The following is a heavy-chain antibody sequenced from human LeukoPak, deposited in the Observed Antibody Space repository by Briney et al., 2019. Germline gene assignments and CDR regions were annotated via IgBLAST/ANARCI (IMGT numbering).Heavy chain of an antibody. CDR3: AKDDIPSAT. Sequence: PGGSLRLSCAASGFTFTNYGMSWVRQAPGKGLEWVPGISGSGGSTYYAASVKGRFTISRDNSKNILYVEMKSLRAEDTAVYYCAKDDIPSATWGQGTLVIVSS. CDR1: GFTFTNYG. CDR2: ISGSGGST. V-gene: IGHV3-23*01. J-gene: IGHJ3*01. D-gene: IGHD2-21*01.